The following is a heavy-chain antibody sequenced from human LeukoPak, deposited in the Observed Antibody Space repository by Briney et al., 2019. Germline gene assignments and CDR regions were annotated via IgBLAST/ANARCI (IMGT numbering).Heavy chain of an antibody. CDR1: GGSISSGSYY. D-gene: IGHD6-19*01. CDR3: AKGYSSGWTSNWFDP. CDR2: IYTSGST. J-gene: IGHJ5*02. Sequence: SQTLSLTCTVSGGSISSGSYYWSWIRQPAGKGLEWIGRIYTSGSTNCNPSLKSRVTISVDTSKNQFSLKLSSVTAADTAVYYCAKGYSSGWTSNWFDPWGQGTLVTVSS. V-gene: IGHV4-61*02.